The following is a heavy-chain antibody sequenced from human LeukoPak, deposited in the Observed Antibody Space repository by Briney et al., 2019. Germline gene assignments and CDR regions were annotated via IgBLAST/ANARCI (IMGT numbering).Heavy chain of an antibody. D-gene: IGHD6-25*01. J-gene: IGHJ4*02. CDR1: GYSFSKYG. CDR2: ISAADVDT. CDR3: ARLIRAAALIDY. V-gene: IGHV1-18*01. Sequence: ASVKVSCKASGYSFSKYGVTWVRQAPGQRLEWMGWISAADVDTDHVQKFQGRITLTTDTSTRTAYMDLRSLRSDDTGVYYCARLIRAAALIDYWGQGTLVTVSS.